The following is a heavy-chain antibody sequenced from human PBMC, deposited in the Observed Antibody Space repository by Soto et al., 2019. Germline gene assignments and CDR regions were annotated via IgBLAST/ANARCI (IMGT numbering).Heavy chain of an antibody. CDR1: GGTFSSYA. CDR3: ARDPPSAEGMDV. V-gene: IGHV1-69*06. Sequence: SVKVSCKASGGTFSSYAISWVRQAPGQGLEWMGGIIPIFGTANYAQKFQGRVTITADKSTSTAYMELSSLRSDDTAVYYCARDPPSAEGMDVWGQGTTVTVSS. CDR2: IIPIFGTA. J-gene: IGHJ6*02.